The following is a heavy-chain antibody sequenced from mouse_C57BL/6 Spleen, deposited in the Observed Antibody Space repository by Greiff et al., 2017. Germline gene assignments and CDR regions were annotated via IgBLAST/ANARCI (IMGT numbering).Heavy chain of an antibody. CDR3: ARWGTAQATWGDY. CDR1: GYTFTSYW. CDR2: IDPSDSYT. V-gene: IGHV1-59*01. Sequence: QVQLQQPGAELVRPGTSVKLSCKASGYTFTSYWMHWVKQRPGQGLEWIGVIDPSDSYTNYNQKFKGKATLTVDTSSSTAYMQLSSLTSEDSAVYYCARWGTAQATWGDYWGQGTTLTVSS. J-gene: IGHJ2*01. D-gene: IGHD3-2*02.